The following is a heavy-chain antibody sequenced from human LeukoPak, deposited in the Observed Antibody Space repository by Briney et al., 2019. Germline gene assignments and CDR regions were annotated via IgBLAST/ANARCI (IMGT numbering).Heavy chain of an antibody. CDR2: IYYSGST. CDR3: ARDYYDILTGYSNWFDP. V-gene: IGHV4-59*01. J-gene: IGHJ5*02. D-gene: IGHD3-9*01. CDR1: GGSISSYY. Sequence: PSETLSLTCTVSGGSISSYYWSWIRQPPGKGLEWTGYIYYSGSTNYNPSLKSRVTISVDTSKNQFSLKLSSVTAADTAVYYCARDYYDILTGYSNWFDPWGQGTLVTVSS.